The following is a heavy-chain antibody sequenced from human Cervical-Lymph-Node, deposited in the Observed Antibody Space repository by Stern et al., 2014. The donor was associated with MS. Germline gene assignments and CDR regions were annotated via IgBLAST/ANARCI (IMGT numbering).Heavy chain of an antibody. D-gene: IGHD5-18*01. Sequence: QLVQSGAEVKKPGSSVKVSCKASGGTFSSYTISWVRQAPGQGLEWMGRIIPILGIANYAQKFQGRVTITADKSTSTAYMELSSLRSEDTAVYYCARDGWIQLWQTNHYYYYGMDVWGQGTTVTVSS. CDR3: ARDGWIQLWQTNHYYYYGMDV. V-gene: IGHV1-69*09. J-gene: IGHJ6*02. CDR1: GGTFSSYT. CDR2: IIPILGIA.